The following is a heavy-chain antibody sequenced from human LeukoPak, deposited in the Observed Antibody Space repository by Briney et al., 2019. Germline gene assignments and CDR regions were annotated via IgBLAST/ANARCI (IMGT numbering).Heavy chain of an antibody. D-gene: IGHD1-26*01. V-gene: IGHV3-21*01. CDR3: ARVILGSSASFDY. J-gene: IGHJ4*02. CDR2: ISSSSSYI. CDR1: GFTFSSYS. Sequence: GGSLRLSYAASGFTFSSYSMNWVRQAPGKGLEWVSSISSSSSYIYYADSVKGRFTISRDNAKNSLYLQMNSLRAEDTAVYYCARVILGSSASFDYWGQGTLVTVSS.